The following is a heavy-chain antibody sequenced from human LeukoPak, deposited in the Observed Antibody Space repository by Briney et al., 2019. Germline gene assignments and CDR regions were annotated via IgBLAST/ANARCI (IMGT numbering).Heavy chain of an antibody. D-gene: IGHD1-7*01. CDR1: GGTFSSYA. CDR3: ARGGTTISPNWFDP. CDR2: IIPIFGTA. Sequence: SVKVSSKASGGTFSSYAISWVRQAPGQGVEWMGRIIPIFGTANYAQKFQGRVTITTDESTSTAYMELSSLRPEDTAVYYGARGGTTISPNWFDPWGQGTLVTVAS. J-gene: IGHJ5*02. V-gene: IGHV1-69*05.